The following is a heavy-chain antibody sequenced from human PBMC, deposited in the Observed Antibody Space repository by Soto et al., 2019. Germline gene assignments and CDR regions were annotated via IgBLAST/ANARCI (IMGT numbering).Heavy chain of an antibody. D-gene: IGHD6-25*01. V-gene: IGHV4-59*01. CDR1: GGSLSSYY. J-gene: IGHJ5*02. CDR3: GSVRPSGYVLS. Sequence: SETLSLTCTVSGGSLSSYYRTWIRQSPGKGLEWIGYVYFSGNTNYNPSLKSRVTISIDTSKNQFSLRLASVTAADTAFYYCGSVRPSGYVLSWGQGTLVTVSS. CDR2: VYFSGNT.